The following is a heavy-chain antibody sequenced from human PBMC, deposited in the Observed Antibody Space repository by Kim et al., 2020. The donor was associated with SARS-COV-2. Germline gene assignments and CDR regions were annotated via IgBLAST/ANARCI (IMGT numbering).Heavy chain of an antibody. Sequence: GGSLRLSCAASGFNFSSYWMSWVRQAPGKGLEWVANIKEDGTEKYYVDSVKGRFTISRDNAKKSLYLQMDSLRAEDTAVYYCAKASRGPSYDYWGQGSLVTVSS. V-gene: IGHV3-7*03. CDR1: GFNFSSYW. CDR2: IKEDGTEK. CDR3: AKASRGPSYDY. J-gene: IGHJ4*02. D-gene: IGHD2-15*01.